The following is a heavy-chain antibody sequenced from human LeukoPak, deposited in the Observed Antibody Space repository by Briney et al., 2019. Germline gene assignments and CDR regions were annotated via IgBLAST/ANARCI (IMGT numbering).Heavy chain of an antibody. Sequence: SETLSLICTVSGGSISSYYWSWIRQPPGKGLEWIGYIYYSGSTNYNPSLKSRVTISVDTSKNQFSLRLSSVTAADTAVYYCARLGCSGGSCYDEHWGQGTLVTVSS. D-gene: IGHD2-15*01. J-gene: IGHJ4*02. V-gene: IGHV4-59*08. CDR3: ARLGCSGGSCYDEH. CDR1: GGSISSYY. CDR2: IYYSGST.